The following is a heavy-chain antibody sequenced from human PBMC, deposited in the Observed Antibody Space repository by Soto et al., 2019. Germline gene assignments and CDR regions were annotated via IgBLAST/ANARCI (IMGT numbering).Heavy chain of an antibody. CDR2: ISYDGSNK. J-gene: IGHJ4*02. Sequence: QVQLVESGGGVVQPGRSLRLSCAASGFTFSSYGMHWVRQAPGKGLEWVAVISYDGSNKYYADSVKGRFTISRDNSKNTLYLQMNSLRAEDTAVYYCATRAKQQLTTDPKYYFDYWGPGTLVTVSS. CDR1: GFTFSSYG. D-gene: IGHD6-13*01. CDR3: ATRAKQQLTTDPKYYFDY. V-gene: IGHV3-30*03.